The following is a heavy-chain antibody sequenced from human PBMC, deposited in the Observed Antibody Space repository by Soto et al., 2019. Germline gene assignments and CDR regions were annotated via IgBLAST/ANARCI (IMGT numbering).Heavy chain of an antibody. Sequence: QLQLQESGPELVKPSETPSLTCTVSGGSISSSSYYWGWIRQPPGKGLEWIGSIYYSGSTYYNPSLKTRVTLSVDTSKNHFSLKLSSVTAADTAVYYCARHTPAISISDHWGQGTLVTVSS. D-gene: IGHD2-15*01. CDR2: IYYSGST. CDR1: GGSISSSSYY. J-gene: IGHJ4*02. CDR3: ARHTPAISISDH. V-gene: IGHV4-39*01.